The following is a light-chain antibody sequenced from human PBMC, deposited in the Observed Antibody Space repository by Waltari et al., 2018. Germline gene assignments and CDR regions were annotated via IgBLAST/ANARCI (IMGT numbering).Light chain of an antibody. CDR3: QVWDSSSDHVV. CDR2: DDS. V-gene: IGLV3-21*02. CDR1: NLGRKR. Sequence: SYVLTQPPSVSVAPGQTARITCGGNNLGRKRVHWYQQKPGQAPVLVVYDDSDRPSGIPERFSGANSGNTATRTISRVEAGDEADYYCQVWDSSSDHVVFGGGTKLTVL. J-gene: IGLJ2*01.